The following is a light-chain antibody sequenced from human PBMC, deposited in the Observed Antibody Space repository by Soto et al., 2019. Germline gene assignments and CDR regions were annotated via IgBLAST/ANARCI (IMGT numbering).Light chain of an antibody. Sequence: LTQSPVTLSFSPGESATLSCSAIQTVSITYLTWYQQKPGQAPRLLIFGASKRATGIPDRFSGSGSGRDFTLTISGLEPEDFAVYYCQQYGSSPLISFGQGTRLEI. CDR1: QTVSITY. CDR3: QQYGSSPLIS. J-gene: IGKJ5*01. V-gene: IGKV3-20*01. CDR2: GAS.